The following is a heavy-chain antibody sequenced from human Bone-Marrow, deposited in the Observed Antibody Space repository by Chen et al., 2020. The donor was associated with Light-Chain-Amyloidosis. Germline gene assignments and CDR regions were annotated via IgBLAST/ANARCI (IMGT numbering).Heavy chain of an antibody. CDR2: INKDGSEK. CDR3: AAGMHV. CDR1: GFTFTNHW. Sequence: EVQLVESGGGLVQPGGSRRLSCAASGFTFTNHWMTWVRQAPGKGLEWVANINKDGSEKYYVDSVKGRFAISRDNAKNSLYLQMNSLRVEDAAVYYCAAGMHVWGQGTTVTVSS. V-gene: IGHV3-7*01. J-gene: IGHJ6*02.